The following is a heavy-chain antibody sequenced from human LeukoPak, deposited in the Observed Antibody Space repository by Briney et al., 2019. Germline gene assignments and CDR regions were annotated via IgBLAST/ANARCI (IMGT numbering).Heavy chain of an antibody. J-gene: IGHJ3*02. CDR1: GYTFTGYY. CDR2: INPNSGGT. D-gene: IGHD6-19*01. V-gene: IGHV1-2*02. CDR3: ARVEWRYSSGWTINDAFDI. Sequence: ASVKVSCKASGYTFTGYYMHWVRQAPGQGLEWMGWINPNSGGTNYAQKFQGRVTMTRATSISTAYMELSRLRSDDTAVYYCARVEWRYSSGWTINDAFDIWGQGTMVTVSS.